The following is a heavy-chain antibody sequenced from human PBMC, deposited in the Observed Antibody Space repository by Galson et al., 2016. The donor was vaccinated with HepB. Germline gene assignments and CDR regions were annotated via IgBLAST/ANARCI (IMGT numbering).Heavy chain of an antibody. V-gene: IGHV4-34*01. CDR2: INRSGGT. Sequence: ETLSLTCTVYSGSFFGYYWTWVRQTPGKGLEWVGEINRSGGTNYNPSLKGRVAISIDTSQNQFSLKVWSVTAADAAIYYCARVSTTLTYHSGFDYWGQGTLVTVSS. CDR1: SGSFFGYY. D-gene: IGHD4-11*01. CDR3: ARVSTTLTYHSGFDY. J-gene: IGHJ4*02.